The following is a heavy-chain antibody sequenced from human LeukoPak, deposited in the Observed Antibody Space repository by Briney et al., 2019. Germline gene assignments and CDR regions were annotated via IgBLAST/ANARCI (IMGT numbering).Heavy chain of an antibody. V-gene: IGHV1-2*02. CDR1: GYTFTGYY. CDR3: ARDIGYSGYDPHY. D-gene: IGHD5-12*01. CDR2: INPNSGGT. Sequence: ASVKVSCKASGYTFTGYYMHWVRLAPGQGLEWMGWINPNSGGTNYAQKFQGRVTMTRDTSISTACMELSRLRSDDTAVYYCARDIGYSGYDPHYWGQGTLVTVSS. J-gene: IGHJ4*02.